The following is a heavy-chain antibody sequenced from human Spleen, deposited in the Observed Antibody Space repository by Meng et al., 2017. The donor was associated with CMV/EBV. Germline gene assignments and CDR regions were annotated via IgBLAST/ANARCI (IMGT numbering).Heavy chain of an antibody. CDR1: YY. CDR3: VRARKKKTYYYDSISYGPLFDF. D-gene: IGHD3-22*01. V-gene: IGHV4-30-4*06. J-gene: IGHJ4*02. Sequence: YYWNWIRQNPGKGLEWIGYIYYRYSESTYYNPSLKSRITISLDTSKNQFSLKLSSVTAADTAIYYCVRARKKKTYYYDSISYGPLFDFWGQGTLVTVSS. CDR2: IYYRYSEST.